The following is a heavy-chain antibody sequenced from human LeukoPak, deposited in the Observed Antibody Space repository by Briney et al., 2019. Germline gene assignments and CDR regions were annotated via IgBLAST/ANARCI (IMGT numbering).Heavy chain of an antibody. V-gene: IGHV3-7*01. CDR3: ARSRFYFDY. Sequence: GGSLRLSCAASGFTFSSYWMSWVRQAPGKGLEWVANINLDGSENYYVDSVKGRFTISRDNAKNSLYLQMNSLRVEDTAVYYCARSRFYFDYWGQGTLVTVSS. CDR2: INLDGSEN. CDR1: GFTFSSYW. J-gene: IGHJ4*02.